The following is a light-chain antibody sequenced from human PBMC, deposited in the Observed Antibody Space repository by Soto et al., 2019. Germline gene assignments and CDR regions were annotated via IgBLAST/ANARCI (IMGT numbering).Light chain of an antibody. CDR1: QSISTY. Sequence: DIQMTQSPSSLSASVGDRVIITCRASQSISTYLTWYQQKPGKAPKLLIYAASTLQSGVPSRFSGRGSGTDFTLTISSLQPEDFATYFCQHSYSFPFTFGPGTKVEIK. J-gene: IGKJ2*01. V-gene: IGKV1-39*01. CDR2: AAS. CDR3: QHSYSFPFT.